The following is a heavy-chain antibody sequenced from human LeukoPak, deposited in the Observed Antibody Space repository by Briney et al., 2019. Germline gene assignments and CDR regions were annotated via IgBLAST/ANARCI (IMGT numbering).Heavy chain of an antibody. D-gene: IGHD7-27*01. V-gene: IGHV1-2*02. Sequence: ASVKVSCKASGYTFTGYYMHWVRQAPGQGLEWVGWINPNSGGTNYAQKFQGRVTMTRDTSISTACMELSRLRSDDTAVYYCARAANWVSNGVYWGQGTLVTVSS. CDR1: GYTFTGYY. CDR3: ARAANWVSNGVY. J-gene: IGHJ4*02. CDR2: INPNSGGT.